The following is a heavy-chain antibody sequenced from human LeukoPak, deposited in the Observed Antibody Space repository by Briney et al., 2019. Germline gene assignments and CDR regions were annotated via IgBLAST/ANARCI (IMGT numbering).Heavy chain of an antibody. J-gene: IGHJ4*02. Sequence: SETLSLTCAVYGGSFSGYYWSWIRQPPGKGLEWIGEINHSGSTNYNPSLKSRVTISVDTSKNQFSLKLSSVTAADTAVYYCARSPRSSWYRRRFDYWGQGTLVTVSS. CDR2: INHSGST. D-gene: IGHD6-13*01. CDR3: ARSPRSSWYRRRFDY. V-gene: IGHV4-34*01. CDR1: GGSFSGYY.